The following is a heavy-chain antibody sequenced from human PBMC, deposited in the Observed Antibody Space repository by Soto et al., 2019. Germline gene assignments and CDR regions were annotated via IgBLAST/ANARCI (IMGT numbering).Heavy chain of an antibody. CDR3: ARGRVGTTNWNWFDS. CDR1: GGSFSDYY. Sequence: SETLSLTCAVYGGSFSDYYWNWIRQPPGKGLEWIGEINHSGSTNYNPSLKSRVTISVDTSKNHFSLKLSSVTAADTAVYSCARGRVGTTNWNWFDSWGQGTLVTVSS. V-gene: IGHV4-34*01. D-gene: IGHD1-26*01. CDR2: INHSGST. J-gene: IGHJ5*01.